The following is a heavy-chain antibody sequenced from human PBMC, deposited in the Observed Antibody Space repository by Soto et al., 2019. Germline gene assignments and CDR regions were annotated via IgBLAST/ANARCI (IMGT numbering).Heavy chain of an antibody. CDR2: ISAYNGNT. Sequence: ASVKVSCKASGYTFTSYGISWVRQAPGQGLEWMGWISAYNGNTNYAQKLQGRVTMTTDTSTSTAYMELRSLRSDDTAVYYCARGGRYCSSTSCYVPYYYYYGMDVWGQGTTVTVSS. V-gene: IGHV1-18*01. J-gene: IGHJ6*02. CDR1: GYTFTSYG. CDR3: ARGGRYCSSTSCYVPYYYYYGMDV. D-gene: IGHD2-2*01.